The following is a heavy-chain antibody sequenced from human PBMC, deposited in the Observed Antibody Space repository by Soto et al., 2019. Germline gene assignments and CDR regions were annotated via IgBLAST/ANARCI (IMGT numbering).Heavy chain of an antibody. Sequence: GGSLRLSCAASGFTFSSYGMHWVRQAPGKGLEWVAVISYDGSNKYYADSVKGRFTISRDNSKNTLYLQMNSLRAEDTAVYYCAKDIYSYGSVGTPDIWGQGTMVTVSS. V-gene: IGHV3-30*18. CDR2: ISYDGSNK. D-gene: IGHD5-18*01. CDR1: GFTFSSYG. CDR3: AKDIYSYGSVGTPDI. J-gene: IGHJ3*02.